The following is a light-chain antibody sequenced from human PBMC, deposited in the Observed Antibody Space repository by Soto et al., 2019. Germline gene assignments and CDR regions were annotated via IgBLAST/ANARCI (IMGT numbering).Light chain of an antibody. CDR2: DVS. Sequence: DIQMTQSPSTLSASVGDRVTITCRASQSISSWLAWYQQKPGKAPKLLIYDVSSLESGVPSRFSGSGSGTEFTLTISSLQPDDLATYYCQQYNSYSWTFGQGTKVDIK. V-gene: IGKV1-5*01. CDR1: QSISSW. CDR3: QQYNSYSWT. J-gene: IGKJ1*01.